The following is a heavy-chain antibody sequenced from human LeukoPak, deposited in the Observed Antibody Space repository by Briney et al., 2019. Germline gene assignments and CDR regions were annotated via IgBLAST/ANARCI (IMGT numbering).Heavy chain of an antibody. CDR1: GGSLSSYY. D-gene: IGHD3-10*01. CDR2: IYTSGST. V-gene: IGHV4-4*07. J-gene: IGHJ6*02. Sequence: PSEALSLTCTVSGGSLSSYYWSWIRQPAGKGLEWIGRIYTSGSTNYNPSLKSRVTMSVDTSKNQFSLKLSSVTAADTAVYYCARDPHGSGSWSSMDVWGQGTTVTVSS. CDR3: ARDPHGSGSWSSMDV.